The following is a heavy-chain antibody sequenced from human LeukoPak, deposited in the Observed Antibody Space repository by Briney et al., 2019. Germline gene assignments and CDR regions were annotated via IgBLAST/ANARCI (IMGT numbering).Heavy chain of an antibody. J-gene: IGHJ4*02. D-gene: IGHD3-9*01. CDR1: GFTFSDYW. V-gene: IGHV3-21*01. Sequence: GGSLRLSCEASGFTFSDYWMTWVRQAPGKGLEWVSSITSGGDYIYYADSVKGRFTTSRDNAKNSLSLQLNSLRVEDTAVYYCARGHYDVLAASYKWTPDYWGQGTLVTVSS. CDR2: ITSGGDYI. CDR3: ARGHYDVLAASYKWTPDY.